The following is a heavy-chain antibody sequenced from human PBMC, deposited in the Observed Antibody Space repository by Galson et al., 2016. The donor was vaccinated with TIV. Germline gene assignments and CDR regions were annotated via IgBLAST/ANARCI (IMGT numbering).Heavy chain of an antibody. CDR1: GYTFTGFY. V-gene: IGHV1-2*02. CDR2: LNPDSGDT. CDR3: ARRNWGNWLDP. J-gene: IGHJ6*04. Sequence: SVKVSCKASGYTFTGFYIHWIRQAPGQGLERMGWLNPDSGDTDYAQNFQGRVTMTRDTSIRTAYMELSRLMSVDTAVYYCARRNWGNWLDPWGKGTTVTVSS. D-gene: IGHD1-1*01.